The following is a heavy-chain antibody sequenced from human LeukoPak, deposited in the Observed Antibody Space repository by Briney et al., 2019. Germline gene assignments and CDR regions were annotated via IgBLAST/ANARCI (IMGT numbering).Heavy chain of an antibody. J-gene: IGHJ4*02. Sequence: SETLSLTCAVYGGSFSGYYWSWIRQPPGKGLEWIGEINHSGSTNYNPSLKSRVTISVDTSKNQFSLKLSSVTAADTAVYYCARQLKRTWFGELLRPFDYWGQGTLVTVSS. CDR1: GGSFSGYY. CDR3: ARQLKRTWFGELLRPFDY. V-gene: IGHV4-34*01. CDR2: INHSGST. D-gene: IGHD3-10*01.